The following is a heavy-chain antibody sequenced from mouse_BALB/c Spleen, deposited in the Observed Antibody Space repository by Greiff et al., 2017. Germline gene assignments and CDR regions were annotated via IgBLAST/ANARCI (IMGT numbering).Heavy chain of an antibody. V-gene: IGHV5-17*02. Sequence: EVMLVESGGGLVQPGGSRKLSCAASGFTFSSFGMHWVRQAPEKGLEWVAYISSGSSTIYYADTVKGRFTISRDNPENTLFLQMTSLRSEDTAMYYCARGYYGSSYWFAYWGQGTLVTVSA. CDR3: ARGYYGSSYWFAY. CDR1: GFTFSSFG. J-gene: IGHJ3*01. D-gene: IGHD1-1*01. CDR2: ISSGSSTI.